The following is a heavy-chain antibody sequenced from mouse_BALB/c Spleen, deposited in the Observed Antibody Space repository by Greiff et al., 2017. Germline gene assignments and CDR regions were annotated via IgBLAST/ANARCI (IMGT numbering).Heavy chain of an antibody. CDR2: ISSGGSYT. Sequence: EVKLQESGGGLVKPGGSLKLSCAASGFTFSSYTMSWVRQTPEKRLEWVATISSGGSYTYYHDSVKGRFTIARDNAKNTLYLQMSSLKSEDTAMYYCTRAPYDYDGDAWFAYWGQGTLVTVSA. V-gene: IGHV5-6-4*01. D-gene: IGHD2-4*01. CDR1: GFTFSSYT. J-gene: IGHJ3*01. CDR3: TRAPYDYDGDAWFAY.